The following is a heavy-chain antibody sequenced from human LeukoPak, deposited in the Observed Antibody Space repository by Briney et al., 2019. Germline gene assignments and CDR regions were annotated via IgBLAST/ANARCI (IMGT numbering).Heavy chain of an antibody. CDR3: AREPPPYSSSWYSGVDFQH. D-gene: IGHD6-13*01. CDR1: GGTFSSYA. V-gene: IGHV1-69*04. J-gene: IGHJ1*01. CDR2: IIPILGIA. Sequence: ASVKVSCKASGGTFSSYAISWVRQAPGQVLEWMGRIIPILGIANYAQKFQGRVTITADKSTSTAYMELSSLRSEDTAVYYCAREPPPYSSSWYSGVDFQHWGQGTLVTVSS.